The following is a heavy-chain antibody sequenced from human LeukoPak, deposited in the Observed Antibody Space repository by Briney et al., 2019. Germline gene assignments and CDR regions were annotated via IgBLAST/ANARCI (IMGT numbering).Heavy chain of an antibody. CDR3: ARGPHWDPHFDY. CDR2: INPNSGGT. V-gene: IGHV1-2*02. CDR1: GFTFTAYH. J-gene: IGHJ4*02. D-gene: IGHD7-27*01. Sequence: ASVKVSCKASGFTFTAYHKHWVRQAPGQGLEWMGWINPNSGGTNYAQKFQGRVTMTRDTSISTAYMELSGLRSDDTAVYYCARGPHWDPHFDYWGQGTLVTVSS.